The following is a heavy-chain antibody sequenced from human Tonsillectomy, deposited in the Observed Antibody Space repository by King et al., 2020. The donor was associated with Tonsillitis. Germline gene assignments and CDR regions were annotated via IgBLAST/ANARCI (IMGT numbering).Heavy chain of an antibody. D-gene: IGHD5-18*01. J-gene: IGHJ4*02. Sequence: QLVQSGGGLVQPGRSLRLSCAASGFTFDDYAMHWVRQAPGKGLEWVSGISWNSGSIGYADSVKGRFTISIDNAKNSLYLQMNSLRAEVTALYYCAKNNSYGFAYYLDDWGQGTLVTVTS. CDR3: AKNNSYGFAYYLDD. V-gene: IGHV3-9*01. CDR2: ISWNSGSI. CDR1: GFTFDDYA.